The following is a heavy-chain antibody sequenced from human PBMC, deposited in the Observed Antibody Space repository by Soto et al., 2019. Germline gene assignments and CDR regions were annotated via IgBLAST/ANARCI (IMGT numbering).Heavy chain of an antibody. CDR1: GDSVSSYY. V-gene: IGHV4-59*02. Sequence: SETLSLTCSVSGDSVSSYYWTWIRQSPGKGLEWIGYIYNSGSSNYNPSLKSRVTISADTSKNQFSLRLSSVAAADTAVYYCARDGGYYYGSGTHYYYGMDVWGQGTTVTVSS. J-gene: IGHJ6*02. CDR2: IYNSGSS. CDR3: ARDGGYYYGSGTHYYYGMDV. D-gene: IGHD3-10*01.